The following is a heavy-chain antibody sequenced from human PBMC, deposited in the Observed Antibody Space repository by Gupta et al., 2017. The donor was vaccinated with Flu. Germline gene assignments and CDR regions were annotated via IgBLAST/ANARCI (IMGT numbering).Heavy chain of an antibody. D-gene: IGHD2-8*02. J-gene: IGHJ4*02. Sequence: EVHLVESGGGLVQPGRSLRLYCAASGFAFDKHSMYWVRQVPEKGLEWVSGINWNSASTVYADSVKGRFTISRDNAKNSLYLEMNSLRVEDTALYYCARRKNETGVFAFDVWGQGTLVSVSS. CDR3: ARRKNETGVFAFDV. V-gene: IGHV3-9*01. CDR1: GFAFDKHS. CDR2: INWNSAST.